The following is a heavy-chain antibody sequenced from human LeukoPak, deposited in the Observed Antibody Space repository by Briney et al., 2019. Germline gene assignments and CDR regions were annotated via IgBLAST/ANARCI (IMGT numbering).Heavy chain of an antibody. CDR1: GGSISSSNW. J-gene: IGHJ3*02. Sequence: SETLSLTCAVSGGSISSSNWWSGVRQPPGKGLEWSGEIYHSGSTNYNPSLESRVSISVDRSKSQFSLKLSSVTAADTAVYYCARPGYCSSTSCYVLGIWGQGTMVTVSS. D-gene: IGHD2-2*03. CDR3: ARPGYCSSTSCYVLGI. CDR2: IYHSGST. V-gene: IGHV4-4*02.